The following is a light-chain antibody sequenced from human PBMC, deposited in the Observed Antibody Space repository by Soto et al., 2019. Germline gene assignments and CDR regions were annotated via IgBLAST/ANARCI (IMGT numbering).Light chain of an antibody. J-gene: IGKJ1*01. V-gene: IGKV1-5*03. CDR3: QQYNPYPTWT. CDR2: KAS. CDR1: QSIRNW. Sequence: IQLTQSPSTLSASVGDTVTITCRASQSIRNWLAWYQQKPGKAPELLIYKASNLQGGVPSRFSGSGSGTEFALTISSLQPDDSATYYCQQYNPYPTWTFGQGTKVEIK.